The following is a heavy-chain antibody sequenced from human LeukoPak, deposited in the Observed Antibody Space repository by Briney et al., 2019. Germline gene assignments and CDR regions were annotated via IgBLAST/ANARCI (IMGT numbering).Heavy chain of an antibody. J-gene: IGHJ4*02. V-gene: IGHV1-18*01. Sequence: ASVKVSCKASGYTFTSYGISWVRQAPGQGLEWMGWISAYNGNTNYAQKLQGRVTMTTDTSTSTAYMELRSLRSDDTAVYYCARCHSSSWYMVPPPSLVDYWGQGTLVTVSS. D-gene: IGHD6-13*01. CDR2: ISAYNGNT. CDR1: GYTFTSYG. CDR3: ARCHSSSWYMVPPPSLVDY.